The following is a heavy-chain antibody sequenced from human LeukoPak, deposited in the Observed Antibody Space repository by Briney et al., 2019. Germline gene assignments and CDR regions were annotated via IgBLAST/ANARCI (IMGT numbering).Heavy chain of an antibody. Sequence: ASVKVSCKASGYTFTSYDINWVRQATGQGLEWMGWMNPNSGNTGYAQKFQGRVTITRNTSISTAYMELSSLRSEDTAVYYCARARKLRYCSGGSCYSFDYWGQGTLVTVPS. CDR3: ARARKLRYCSGGSCYSFDY. CDR1: GYTFTSYD. D-gene: IGHD2-15*01. V-gene: IGHV1-8*03. CDR2: MNPNSGNT. J-gene: IGHJ4*02.